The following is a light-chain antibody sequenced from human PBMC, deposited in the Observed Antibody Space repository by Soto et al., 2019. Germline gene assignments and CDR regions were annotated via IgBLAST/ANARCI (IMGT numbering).Light chain of an antibody. CDR3: SSYTSSSTYV. J-gene: IGLJ1*01. Sequence: SALTQPPSVSGSPGQSVAISCTGTSSDVGSYNRVSWYQQPPGTAPKVMIYEVSNRPSGVPDRFSGSKSGNTASLTISGLQAEDEADYYCSSYTSSSTYVFGTGTNVTVL. CDR2: EVS. V-gene: IGLV2-18*02. CDR1: SSDVGSYNR.